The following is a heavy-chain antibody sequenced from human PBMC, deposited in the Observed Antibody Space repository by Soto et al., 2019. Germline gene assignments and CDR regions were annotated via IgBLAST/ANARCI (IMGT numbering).Heavy chain of an antibody. CDR1: GYDFTNYG. CDR3: ARGDRSPNY. CDR2: IRVYNGDT. V-gene: IGHV1-18*01. Sequence: QVQLVQSGAEVKKTGASVKVSCKSSGYDFTNYGITWVRQAPGQGLDWVGWIRVYNGDTKYAQKFQGRVTLTTDTSTTTAYMELRSLRFDDTDVYYCARGDRSPNYWGQGTLVTVSS. J-gene: IGHJ4*02. D-gene: IGHD1-26*01.